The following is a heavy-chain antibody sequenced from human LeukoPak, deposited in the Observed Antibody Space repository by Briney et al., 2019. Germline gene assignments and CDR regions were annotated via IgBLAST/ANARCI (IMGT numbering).Heavy chain of an antibody. J-gene: IGHJ3*02. CDR1: GFTFSSYS. D-gene: IGHD3-22*01. CDR3: ARGGNIGYNYNAFDI. CDR2: ISSSSSYI. Sequence: PGGSLRLSCAASGFTFSSYSMNWVRQAPGKGLEWVSSISSSSSYIYYADSVKGRFTISRDNAKNSLYLQMNSLRAEDTAVYYCARGGNIGYNYNAFDIWGQGTVVTVSS. V-gene: IGHV3-21*01.